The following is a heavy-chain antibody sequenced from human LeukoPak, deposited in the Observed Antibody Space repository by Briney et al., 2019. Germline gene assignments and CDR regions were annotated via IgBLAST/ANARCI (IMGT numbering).Heavy chain of an antibody. CDR1: GFTFTSSA. J-gene: IGHJ3*02. CDR3: AAGTPNIVAHDAFDI. Sequence: SVKVSCKASGFTFTSSAMQWVRQARGQRLEWIGWIVVGSGNTNYAQKFQERVTITRDMSTSAAYMELSSLRSEDTAVYYCAAGTPNIVAHDAFDIWGQGTMVTVSS. D-gene: IGHD5-12*01. CDR2: IVVGSGNT. V-gene: IGHV1-58*02.